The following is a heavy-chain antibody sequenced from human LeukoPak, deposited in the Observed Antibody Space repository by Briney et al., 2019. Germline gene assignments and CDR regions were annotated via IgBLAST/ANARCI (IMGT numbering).Heavy chain of an antibody. Sequence: GGSLRLSCAASGFTFSNYRMNWVRQAPGKGLEWVSSISSSSIYIYYADSLKGRFTISRDNAKNSLYLQMNSLRAEDTAVYYCARQAESGSYFSDAFDFWGQGTMVTVSS. CDR3: ARQAESGSYFSDAFDF. V-gene: IGHV3-21*01. D-gene: IGHD3-10*01. J-gene: IGHJ3*01. CDR1: GFTFSNYR. CDR2: ISSSSIYI.